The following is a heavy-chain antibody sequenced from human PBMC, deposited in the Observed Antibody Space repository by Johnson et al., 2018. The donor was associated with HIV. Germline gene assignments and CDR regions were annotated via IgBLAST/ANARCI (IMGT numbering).Heavy chain of an antibody. CDR3: ARASSIAARGADAFDI. J-gene: IGHJ3*02. CDR2: IYSGGST. V-gene: IGHV3-66*02. D-gene: IGHD6-6*01. CDR1: GFTFSSYA. Sequence: VQLVESGGGVVQPGRSLRLSCAASGFTFSSYAMHWVRQAPGKGLEWVSVIYSGGSTYYADSVKGRFTISRDNSKNTLYLQMNSLRAEDTAVYYCARASSIAARGADAFDIWGQGTMVTVSS.